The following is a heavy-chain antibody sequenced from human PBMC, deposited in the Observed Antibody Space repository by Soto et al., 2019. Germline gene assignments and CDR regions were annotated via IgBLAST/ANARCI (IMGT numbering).Heavy chain of an antibody. D-gene: IGHD4-17*01. J-gene: IGHJ4*02. CDR1: GGSFSSADYY. Sequence: PSETLSLTCTVSGGSFSSADYYWTWIRQPPGKGLEWIGYIYYSGSTYYNPSLKSRLTISLDTSNNQFSLKLTSVTAADTAVYYCVSAHGDYPNFDSWGQGTLVTVYS. CDR2: IYYSGST. CDR3: VSAHGDYPNFDS. V-gene: IGHV4-30-4*01.